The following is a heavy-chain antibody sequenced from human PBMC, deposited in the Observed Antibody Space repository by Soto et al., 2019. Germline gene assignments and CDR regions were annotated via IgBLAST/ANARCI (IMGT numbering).Heavy chain of an antibody. Sequence: PSVKVSCKASVGTFSSYAISWVRQAPGQGLEWMGGIIPIFGRANYAQKFQGRVTITADESTSTAYMELSSLRSEDTAVYYCARDISGLFDYWGQGTLVTVSS. D-gene: IGHD5-12*01. CDR2: IIPIFGRA. J-gene: IGHJ4*02. CDR3: ARDISGLFDY. CDR1: VGTFSSYA. V-gene: IGHV1-69*13.